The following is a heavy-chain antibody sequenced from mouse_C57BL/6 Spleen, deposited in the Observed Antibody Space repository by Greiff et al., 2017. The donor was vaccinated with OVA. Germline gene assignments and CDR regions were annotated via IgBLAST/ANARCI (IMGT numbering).Heavy chain of an antibody. Sequence: EVKLMESGGGLVKPGGSLKLSCAASGFTFSDYGMHWVRQAPEKGLEWVAYISSGSSTIYYADTVKGRFTISSDNAKNTLFLQMTSLRSEDTAMYYCARREDYFDYWGQGTTLTVSS. J-gene: IGHJ2*01. CDR3: ARREDYFDY. CDR1: GFTFSDYG. V-gene: IGHV5-17*01. CDR2: ISSGSSTI.